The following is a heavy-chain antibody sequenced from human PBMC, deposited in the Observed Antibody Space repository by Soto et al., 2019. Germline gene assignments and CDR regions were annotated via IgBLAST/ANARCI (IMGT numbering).Heavy chain of an antibody. D-gene: IGHD3-10*01. CDR1: GGSISSGGYY. Sequence: PSETLSLTCTVSGGSISSGGYYWSWIRQHPGKGLEWIGYIYYSGSTYYNPSLKSRVTISVDTSKNQFSLKLSSVTAADTAVYYCARGFGELLQYYFDYWGQGTLVTVSS. CDR2: IYYSGST. J-gene: IGHJ4*02. V-gene: IGHV4-31*03. CDR3: ARGFGELLQYYFDY.